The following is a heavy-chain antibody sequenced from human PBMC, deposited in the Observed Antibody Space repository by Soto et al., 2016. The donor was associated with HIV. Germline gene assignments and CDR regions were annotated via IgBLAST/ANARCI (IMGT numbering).Heavy chain of an antibody. J-gene: IGHJ5*02. CDR1: RFTFNNYW. D-gene: IGHD1-26*01. CDR3: VRGSGREWFDP. Sequence: EVQLVESGGGLVQPGGSLRLSCAASRFTFNNYWMSWVRQAPGGLEWVTNINQDGIDKNYVDSVKGRFTISRDNAKNSLHLQMNSLRVEDTAVYYCVRGSGREWFDPWGQGPWSPSPQ. V-gene: IGHV3-7*01. CDR2: INQDGIDK.